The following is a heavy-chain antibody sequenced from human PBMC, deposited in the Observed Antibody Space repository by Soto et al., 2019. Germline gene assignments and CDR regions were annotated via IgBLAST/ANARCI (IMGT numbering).Heavy chain of an antibody. J-gene: IGHJ5*01. CDR2: IYKSATT. CDR3: ARGRYCLTGRCFPNWFDS. V-gene: IGHV4-30-4*01. CDR1: GDSISNLDYF. D-gene: IGHD7-27*01. Sequence: TLSLTCSVSGDSISNLDYFWAWIRQPPGQALEYIGYIYKSATTYYNPSFESRVAISVDTPKSRFSLNVTSVTAADTAVYFCARGRYCLTGRCFPNWFDSWGQGALVTVSS.